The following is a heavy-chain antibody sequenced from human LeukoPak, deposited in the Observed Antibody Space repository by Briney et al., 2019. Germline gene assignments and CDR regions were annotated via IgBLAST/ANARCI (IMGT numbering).Heavy chain of an antibody. Sequence: PGGSLRLSCAASGFTFSSYAMSWVRQAPGKGLECVSTISANGVSTYYADSVKGRFTISRDNAKNMVYLQMDSLRAEDTATYYCAKLNSYGDYWGQGTLVTVSS. J-gene: IGHJ4*02. D-gene: IGHD5-18*01. CDR2: ISANGVST. V-gene: IGHV3-23*01. CDR3: AKLNSYGDY. CDR1: GFTFSSYA.